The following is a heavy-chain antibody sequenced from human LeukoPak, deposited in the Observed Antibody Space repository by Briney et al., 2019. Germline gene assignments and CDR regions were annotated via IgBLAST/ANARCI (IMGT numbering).Heavy chain of an antibody. V-gene: IGHV3-33*06. D-gene: IGHD4-23*01. CDR2: IWYDGSNK. CDR1: GFTFSSYG. J-gene: IGHJ4*02. CDR3: AKDDDYGGSTHYFDY. Sequence: SGGSLRLSCAASGFTFSSYGMHWVRQAPGKGLEWVAVIWYDGSNKYYADSVKGRFTISRDNSKNTLYLQMNSLRAEDTAVYYCAKDDDYGGSTHYFDYWGQGTLVTVSS.